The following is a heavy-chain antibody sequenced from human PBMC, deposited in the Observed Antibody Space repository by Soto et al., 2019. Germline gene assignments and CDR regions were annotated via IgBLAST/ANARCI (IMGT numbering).Heavy chain of an antibody. D-gene: IGHD6-13*01. V-gene: IGHV1-2*02. CDR3: ARALAADGDY. Sequence: QVQLVQSGAEGKKPGASVKVSCKASGYTFTGYYMHWVRQAPGQGLEWMGWINPNSGGTNYAQKCQCSVNMTRDTYISTAYMELRRLRSDDTAVYYCARALAADGDYWGQGTLVTVSS. J-gene: IGHJ4*02. CDR2: INPNSGGT. CDR1: GYTFTGYY.